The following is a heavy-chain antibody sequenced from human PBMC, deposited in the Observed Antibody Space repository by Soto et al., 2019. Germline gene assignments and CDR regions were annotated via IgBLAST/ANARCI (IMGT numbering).Heavy chain of an antibody. CDR3: ASSTYYYDSSGYSGKSYYYYGMDV. CDR2: IRYDGSNK. V-gene: IGHV3-30*02. CDR1: GFTFSSYG. J-gene: IGHJ6*02. Sequence: SVGSLRLSCVTSGFTFSSYGMHWVRQAPGKGLEWLAIIRYDGSNKYYGDSVKGRFTISRDNSNNTLYLEMNNLRAEDTAVYYCASSTYYYDSSGYSGKSYYYYGMDVWGQGTTVTVSS. D-gene: IGHD3-22*01.